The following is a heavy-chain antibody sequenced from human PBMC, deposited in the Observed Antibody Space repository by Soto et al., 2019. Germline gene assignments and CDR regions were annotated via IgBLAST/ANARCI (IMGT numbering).Heavy chain of an antibody. CDR1: GVFIASDAYY. CDR3: ARYRFTATWSKFDY. D-gene: IGHD3-16*02. CDR2: VSHRGNT. J-gene: IGHJ4*02. Sequence: TLSLTCGVSGVFIASDAYYWGWIRHHPGKGLEWIGYVSHRGNTYYNPSLKSRLTISLDTSKNQFYLHLTSVTAADTAVYYCARYRFTATWSKFDYWGQGTQVTVSS. V-gene: IGHV4-31*11.